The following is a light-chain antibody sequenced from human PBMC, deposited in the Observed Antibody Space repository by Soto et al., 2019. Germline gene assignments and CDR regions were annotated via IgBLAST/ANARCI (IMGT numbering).Light chain of an antibody. CDR1: QTVSSN. V-gene: IGKV3-15*01. Sequence: EIVMTQSPAALSVSPGERATLTCKASQTVSSNLAWYQQKRGQAPRLLIYDASTRATGIPARFSGSGSGTEFTLTISSLQSEEFAVYVCHQYNNWPPWTFGQGTKVETK. J-gene: IGKJ1*01. CDR2: DAS. CDR3: HQYNNWPPWT.